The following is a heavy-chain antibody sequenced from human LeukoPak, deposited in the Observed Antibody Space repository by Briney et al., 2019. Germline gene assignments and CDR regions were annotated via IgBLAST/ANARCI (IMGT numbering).Heavy chain of an antibody. D-gene: IGHD5-12*01. Sequence: SGPTLVKPTQTVTLTCTVSGFSLSTSGEGVGWIRQLPGKAPEWLALIYWDDDKRYSPSLKSRPTITKDTSKNQVVLTMTNMDPVDTATYFCAHSSATIIDYWGQGTLVTVSS. J-gene: IGHJ4*02. CDR3: AHSSATIIDY. CDR2: IYWDDDK. CDR1: GFSLSTSGEG. V-gene: IGHV2-5*02.